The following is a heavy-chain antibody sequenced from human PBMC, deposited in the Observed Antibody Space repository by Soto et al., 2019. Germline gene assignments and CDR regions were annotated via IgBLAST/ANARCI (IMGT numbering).Heavy chain of an antibody. CDR2: IIHIFGTA. Sequence: QVQLVQTGAEVKKPGSSVKVSCKASGGTLSSYAISWVLQDPGQGIEWMVGIIHIFGTANYEQKFQGRVTITADESTSTAYMELSSLRSEDTAVYYCARESITMVSPDKNNDYWGQGTLVTGSS. V-gene: IGHV1-69*01. D-gene: IGHD3-10*01. J-gene: IGHJ4*02. CDR3: ARESITMVSPDKNNDY. CDR1: GGTLSSYA.